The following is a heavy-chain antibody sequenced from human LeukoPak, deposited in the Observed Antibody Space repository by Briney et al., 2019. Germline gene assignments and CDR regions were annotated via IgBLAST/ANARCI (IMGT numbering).Heavy chain of an antibody. D-gene: IGHD4-17*01. CDR2: IYYSGST. V-gene: IGHV4-39*07. CDR3: ARSSTVTPEGFDY. CDR1: GGSISSSSYY. Sequence: SETLSLTCTVSGGSISSSSYYWGWIRQPPGKGLEWIGSIYYSGSTHYNPSLKSRVTISVDTSKNQFSLKLSSVTAADTAVYYCARSSTVTPEGFDYWGQGTLVTVSS. J-gene: IGHJ4*02.